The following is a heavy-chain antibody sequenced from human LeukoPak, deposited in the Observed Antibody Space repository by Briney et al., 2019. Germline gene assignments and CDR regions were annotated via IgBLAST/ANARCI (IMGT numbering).Heavy chain of an antibody. D-gene: IGHD5-18*01. CDR1: GFTFSSYS. Sequence: GGSLRLSCAASGFTFSSYSMNWVRQAPGKGLEWVSSISSSSSYIYYADSVKGRLTISRDNAKSSLYLQMNSLRAEDTAVYYCARDLTVWDTAMGFINWGQGTLVTVSS. V-gene: IGHV3-21*01. CDR2: ISSSSSYI. J-gene: IGHJ4*02. CDR3: ARDLTVWDTAMGFIN.